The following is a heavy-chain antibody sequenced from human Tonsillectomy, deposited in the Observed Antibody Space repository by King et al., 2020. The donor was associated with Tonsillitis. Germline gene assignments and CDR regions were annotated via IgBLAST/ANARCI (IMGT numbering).Heavy chain of an antibody. D-gene: IGHD5-18*01. V-gene: IGHV4-59*08. CDR1: GASITSYY. CDR2: IYYSGST. Sequence: QLQESGPGLVKPSETLSLTCTVSGASITSYYWNWIRQPPGKGLEWIGYIYYSGSTSYNPSVKSRVTISLDTSKKHFSLKLNSVTAADTAVYYCASGVTAPYDAFDIWGQGTMVIVS. CDR3: ASGVTAPYDAFDI. J-gene: IGHJ3*02.